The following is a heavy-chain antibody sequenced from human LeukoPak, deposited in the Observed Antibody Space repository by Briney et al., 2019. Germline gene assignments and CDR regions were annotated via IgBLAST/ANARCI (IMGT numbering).Heavy chain of an antibody. CDR2: ISRSSSNI. J-gene: IGHJ3*02. D-gene: IGHD1-20*01. CDR3: ARDNFDAFDI. Sequence: PGGSLRLSCAASGFTFSSYSMNWVRQAPGKGQEWVSYISRSSSNIYYADSVKGRFTISRDNAKNFLYLQMNSLRDEDTAMYYCARDNFDAFDIWGQGTMVTVSS. V-gene: IGHV3-48*02. CDR1: GFTFSSYS.